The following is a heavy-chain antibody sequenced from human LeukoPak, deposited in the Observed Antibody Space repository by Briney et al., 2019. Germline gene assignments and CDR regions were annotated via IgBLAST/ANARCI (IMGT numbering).Heavy chain of an antibody. V-gene: IGHV3-30*18. CDR2: TSYDGSNQ. Sequence: GGSLRLSCAASGFTFSLYGMHWVRQAPGKGLEWVAVTSYDGSNQYYADSVKGRFTISRDNSMNTLSLQMDSLRVEDTGVYYCAKDFETRKEAWLRYPDYWGQGTLVTVSS. J-gene: IGHJ4*02. CDR3: AKDFETRKEAWLRYPDY. D-gene: IGHD3-16*01. CDR1: GFTFSLYG.